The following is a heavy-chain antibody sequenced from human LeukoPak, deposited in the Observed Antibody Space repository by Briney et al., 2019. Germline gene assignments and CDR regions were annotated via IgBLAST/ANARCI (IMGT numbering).Heavy chain of an antibody. CDR2: IYYSGST. CDR3: ARLIAAAAAFDY. CDR1: GGSISSYY. J-gene: IGHJ4*02. V-gene: IGHV4-59*01. D-gene: IGHD6-13*01. Sequence: SETLSLTCTVSGGSISSYYWSWIRQPPGKGLEWIGYIYYSGSTNYSPSLKSRVTISVDTSKNQFSLKLSSVTAADTAVYYCARLIAAAAAFDYWGQVTLVTVSS.